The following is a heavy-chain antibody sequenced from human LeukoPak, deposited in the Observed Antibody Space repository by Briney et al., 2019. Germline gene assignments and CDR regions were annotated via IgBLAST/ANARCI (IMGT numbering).Heavy chain of an antibody. CDR3: AKRGKLFGAFDI. V-gene: IGHV3-30*02. CDR2: IRYDGSNK. J-gene: IGHJ3*02. D-gene: IGHD3-16*01. Sequence: GGSLRLSCAASGFTFSSYGMHWVRQAPGKGLEWVAFIRYDGSNKYYADSVKGRFTISRDNSKNTLYLQMNSLRAEDTAVDYCAKRGKLFGAFDIWGQGTMVTVSS. CDR1: GFTFSSYG.